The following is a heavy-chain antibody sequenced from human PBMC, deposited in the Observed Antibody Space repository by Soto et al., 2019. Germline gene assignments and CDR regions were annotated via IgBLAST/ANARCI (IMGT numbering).Heavy chain of an antibody. V-gene: IGHV3-21*01. D-gene: IGHD3-10*01. J-gene: IGHJ4*02. Sequence: GGSLRLSCAASGFTFSSYAMSWVRQAPGKGLEWVSSITSSSTYIYYADSVKGRFTISRDNAKNSLYLQMNSLRAEDTAVYYCATGVPFDYWGQGTLVTVSS. CDR2: ITSSSTYI. CDR3: ATGVPFDY. CDR1: GFTFSSYA.